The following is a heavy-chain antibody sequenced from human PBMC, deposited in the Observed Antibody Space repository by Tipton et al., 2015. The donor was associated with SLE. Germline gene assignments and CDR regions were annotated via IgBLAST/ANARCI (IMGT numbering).Heavy chain of an antibody. J-gene: IGHJ4*02. Sequence: GSLRLSCSASGFTFSSYAMHWVRQAPGKGLEYVSAISGSGGSTYYADSVKGRFTISRDNSKNTLYLQMNSLRAEDTAVYYCAKALPGYCSSTSCFFDYWGQGTLVTVSS. D-gene: IGHD2-2*01. V-gene: IGHV3-64*04. CDR3: AKALPGYCSSTSCFFDY. CDR2: ISGSGGST. CDR1: GFTFSSYA.